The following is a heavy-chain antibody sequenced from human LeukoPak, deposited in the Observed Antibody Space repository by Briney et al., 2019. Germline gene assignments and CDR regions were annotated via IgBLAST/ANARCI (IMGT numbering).Heavy chain of an antibody. CDR1: GYSFTSYW. Sequence: GESLKTSFKGSGYSFTSYWIGWARQMPGKGLEWMGIIYPGDSDTRYSPSFQGQVTISADKSISTAYLQWSSLKASDTAMYYCARSIAATAPGVDFWGQGTLVTVSS. J-gene: IGHJ4*02. V-gene: IGHV5-51*01. D-gene: IGHD6-13*01. CDR3: ARSIAATAPGVDF. CDR2: IYPGDSDT.